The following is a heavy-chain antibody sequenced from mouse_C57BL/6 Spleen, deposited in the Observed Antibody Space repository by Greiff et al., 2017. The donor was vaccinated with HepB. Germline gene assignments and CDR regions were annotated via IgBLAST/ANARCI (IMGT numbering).Heavy chain of an antibody. CDR2: ISNGGGST. Sequence: EVKLMESGGGLVQPGGSLKLSCAASGFTFSDYYMYWVRQTPEKRLEWVAYISNGGGSTYYPDTVKGRFTISRDNAKNTRYLQMSRLKSEDTAMYHCARSEPSLYYDYEAWFAYWGQGTLVTVSA. CDR1: GFTFSDYY. CDR3: ARSEPSLYYDYEAWFAY. V-gene: IGHV5-12*01. J-gene: IGHJ3*01. D-gene: IGHD2-4*01.